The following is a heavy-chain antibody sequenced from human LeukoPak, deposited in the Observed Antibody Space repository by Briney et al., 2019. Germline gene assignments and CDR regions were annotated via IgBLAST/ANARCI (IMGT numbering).Heavy chain of an antibody. J-gene: IGHJ4*02. Sequence: APVKVSCKASGGTFSSYAISWVRQAPGQGLEWMGRIIPIFGTANYAQKFQGRVTITTDESTSTAYMELSSLRSEDTAVYYCAREGHINYYDSSGIFDYWGQGTLVTVSS. CDR3: AREGHINYYDSSGIFDY. V-gene: IGHV1-69*05. D-gene: IGHD3-22*01. CDR1: GGTFSSYA. CDR2: IIPIFGTA.